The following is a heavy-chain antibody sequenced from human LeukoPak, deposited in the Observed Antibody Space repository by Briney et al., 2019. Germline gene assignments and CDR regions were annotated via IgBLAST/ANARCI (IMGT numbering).Heavy chain of an antibody. D-gene: IGHD1-26*01. CDR3: SRESGAFCLFGF. V-gene: IGHV4-4*02. J-gene: IGHJ4*02. CDR1: GGSISSTNW. Sequence: SETLSLTCGVSGGSISSTNWWSWVRHPPGQGLEGVGGGSLSGLTNHHPSLNRPVTMSLDRSKTHLSLNLTSVTAADTAVYFCSRESGAFCLFGFWGQGILVTVSS. CDR2: GSLSGLT.